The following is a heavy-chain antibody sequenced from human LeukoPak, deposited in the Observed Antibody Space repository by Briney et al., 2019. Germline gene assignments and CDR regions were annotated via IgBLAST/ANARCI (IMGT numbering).Heavy chain of an antibody. Sequence: PGGSLRLSCAASGFTLSNAWMSWVRQAPGKGLEWVGRIKSKTDGGTTDHAAPVKGRFTISRDDSKDTLYLQMDSLKTEDTAVYYCTTASAGAFDYWGQGTLVTVSS. D-gene: IGHD2-8*02. J-gene: IGHJ4*02. V-gene: IGHV3-15*01. CDR2: IKSKTDGGTT. CDR3: TTASAGAFDY. CDR1: GFTLSNAW.